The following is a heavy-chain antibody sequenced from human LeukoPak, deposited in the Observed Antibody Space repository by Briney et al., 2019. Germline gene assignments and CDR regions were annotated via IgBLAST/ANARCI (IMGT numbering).Heavy chain of an antibody. Sequence: SETLSLTCAVYGGSFSGYYWSWIRQPPGKGLEWIGEINHSGSTNYNPSLKSRVTISVDTSKNQFSLKLSSVTAANTAVYYCARGPHTGVNYYDSSGYYYWGQGTLVTVSS. D-gene: IGHD3-22*01. J-gene: IGHJ4*02. V-gene: IGHV4-34*01. CDR1: GGSFSGYY. CDR3: ARGPHTGVNYYDSSGYYY. CDR2: INHSGST.